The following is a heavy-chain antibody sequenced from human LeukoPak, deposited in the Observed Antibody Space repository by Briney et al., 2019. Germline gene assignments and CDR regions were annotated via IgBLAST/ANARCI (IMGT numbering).Heavy chain of an antibody. CDR2: ISSDGGST. CDR1: GFTFSNYN. D-gene: IGHD1-1*01. V-gene: IGHV3-64D*09. J-gene: IGHJ5*02. Sequence: GGSLRLSCSASGFTFSNYNMHWVRQAPGKGPEYVSMISSDGGSTNYADSVKDRFTISRDNSKNTLYLQMSSVRADDTAVYYCVKDFGTGRPDHWGQGTLVTVSS. CDR3: VKDFGTGRPDH.